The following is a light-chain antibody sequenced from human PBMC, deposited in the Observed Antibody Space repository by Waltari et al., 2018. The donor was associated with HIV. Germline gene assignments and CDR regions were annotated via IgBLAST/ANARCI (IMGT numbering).Light chain of an antibody. CDR1: SNAIAPSKF. V-gene: IGLV2-8*01. CDR3: SSDGGTSDGRANTFYVI. Sequence: QSPLTQPPSAPGSPGQSITITCTGSSNAIAPSKFVSRYQPPPRKAPRLIISAVSKRPSGVPDRFSGSKSGNTASLTGSGLQAEDEATYDCSSDGGTSDGRANTFYVIFGGGTKLTVL. CDR2: AVS. J-gene: IGLJ2*01.